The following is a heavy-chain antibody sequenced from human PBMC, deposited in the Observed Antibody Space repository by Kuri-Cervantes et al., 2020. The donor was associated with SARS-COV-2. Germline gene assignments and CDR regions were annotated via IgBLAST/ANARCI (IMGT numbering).Heavy chain of an antibody. J-gene: IGHJ6*02. D-gene: IGHD1-1*01. V-gene: IGHV3-23*01. Sequence: GSLRLSCAASGFTFSSYAMSWVRRAPGKGLECVSAISGSGGSTYYADSVKGRFTISRDNSKNTLYLQMNSLRAEDTAVYYCKLRDYYYYYGMDVWGQGTTVTVSS. CDR1: GFTFSSYA. CDR2: ISGSGGST. CDR3: KLRDYYYYYGMDV.